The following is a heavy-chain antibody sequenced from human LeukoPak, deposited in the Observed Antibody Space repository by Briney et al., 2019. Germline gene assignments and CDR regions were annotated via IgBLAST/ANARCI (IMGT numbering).Heavy chain of an antibody. CDR2: INPNSGGT. CDR3: ARVHTVTYPFDY. D-gene: IGHD4-17*01. Sequence: GASVKVSCKASGYTFTSYYMHWVRQAPGQGLEWMGRINPNSGGTNYAQKFQGRVTMTRDTSISTAYMELSRLRSDDTAVYYCARVHTVTYPFDYWGQGTLVTVSS. J-gene: IGHJ4*02. V-gene: IGHV1-2*06. CDR1: GYTFTSYY.